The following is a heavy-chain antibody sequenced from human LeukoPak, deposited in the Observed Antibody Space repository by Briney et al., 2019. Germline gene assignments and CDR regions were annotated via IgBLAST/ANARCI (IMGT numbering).Heavy chain of an antibody. Sequence: SETLSLTCAVYGGSFSGYYWSWIRQPPGKGLEWIGEINHSGSTNYNPSLKSRVTISVDTSKNQLSLKLSSVTAADTAVYYCARSSVWFGEPTLDYWGQGTLVTVSS. V-gene: IGHV4-34*01. CDR1: GGSFSGYY. CDR2: INHSGST. D-gene: IGHD3-10*01. CDR3: ARSSVWFGEPTLDY. J-gene: IGHJ4*02.